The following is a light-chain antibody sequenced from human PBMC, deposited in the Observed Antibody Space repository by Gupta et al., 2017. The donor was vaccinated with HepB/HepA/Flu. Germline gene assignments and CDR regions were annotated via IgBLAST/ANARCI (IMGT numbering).Light chain of an antibody. V-gene: IGLV2-23*02. Sequence: QSALTQPAPVSGSPGQSITISCTGTSNNIGNHDLVSWYQHHPGKAPKLMIFQVNKRPSGVSNRFSGSKSGNTASLTISGLQAEDEADYYCCSYAGRTTYAVFGGGTQLSVL. CDR3: CSYAGRTTYAV. CDR1: SNNIGNHDL. CDR2: QVN. J-gene: IGLJ7*01.